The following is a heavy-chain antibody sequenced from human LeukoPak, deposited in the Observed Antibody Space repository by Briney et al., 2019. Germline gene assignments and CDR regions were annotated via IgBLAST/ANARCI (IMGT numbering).Heavy chain of an antibody. CDR1: GGSFSGYY. D-gene: IGHD3-10*01. Sequence: SETLSLTCAVYGGSFSGYYWSWIRQPPGKGLEWIGEVNHTGSTNYNPSLRSRVTISVDTSKNQFSLKLNSVTAADTAVYYCASSYLYGSGSYFLGFWGRGTLVTVSS. V-gene: IGHV4-34*01. CDR2: VNHTGST. CDR3: ASSYLYGSGSYFLGF. J-gene: IGHJ4*02.